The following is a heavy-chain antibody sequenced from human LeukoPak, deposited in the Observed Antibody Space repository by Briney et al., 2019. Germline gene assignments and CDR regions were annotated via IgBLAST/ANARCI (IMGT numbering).Heavy chain of an antibody. CDR1: GFTFSSYG. Sequence: GGSLRLSCAASGFTFSSYGMHWVRQAPGKGLEWVAFIRYDGSNKYYADSVKGRFTISRDNSKNTLYLQMNSLRAEDTAVYYCAKDAGTTYHDFWSGPHDAFDIWGQGTMVTVSS. J-gene: IGHJ3*02. D-gene: IGHD3-3*01. CDR2: IRYDGSNK. V-gene: IGHV3-30*02. CDR3: AKDAGTTYHDFWSGPHDAFDI.